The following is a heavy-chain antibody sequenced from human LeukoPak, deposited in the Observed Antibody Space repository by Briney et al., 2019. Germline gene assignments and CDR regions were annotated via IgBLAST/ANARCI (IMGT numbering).Heavy chain of an antibody. Sequence: PGGSLRLSCAASGFTFNTYEMSWVRQAPGKGLEWVSYISSTGGTIYYADSMRGRFIISRDNAKNSLYLQMNSLRAEDTAVYYCARELRLGGLKNWGQGTLVTVSS. CDR1: GFTFNTYE. CDR2: ISSTGGTI. V-gene: IGHV3-48*03. D-gene: IGHD3-16*01. J-gene: IGHJ4*02. CDR3: ARELRLGGLKN.